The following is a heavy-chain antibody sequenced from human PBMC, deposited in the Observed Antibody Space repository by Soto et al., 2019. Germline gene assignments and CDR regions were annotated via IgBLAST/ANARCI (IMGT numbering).Heavy chain of an antibody. V-gene: IGHV3-30*04. J-gene: IGHJ6*02. CDR3: AKDQEGSGSHWLGYNYYGMDV. Sequence: QVQLVVSGGGVVQPGRSLRLSCGGYGFTFSKYAIHWVRQAPGKGLEWVAVVSYDGRNKYYADSVKGRFSISGDNSKNSLYLQMNSLRAEDTAVYFCAKDQEGSGSHWLGYNYYGMDVWGQGTTVTVSS. CDR2: VSYDGRNK. D-gene: IGHD3-10*01. CDR1: GFTFSKYA.